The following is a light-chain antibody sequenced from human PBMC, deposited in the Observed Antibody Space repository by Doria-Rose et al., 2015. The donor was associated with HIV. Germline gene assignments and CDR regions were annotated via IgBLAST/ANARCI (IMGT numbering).Light chain of an antibody. J-gene: IGLJ3*02. Sequence: QSALIQPASVSGSPGQPITISCTGTSSGVGSYNLVSWYQQYPGKAPKLMIFEVSKRHSGISNRFSGSKSGNTASLTISGLQAEDEADYYCYSYVGSSTVVFGGGTKLTVL. CDR3: YSYVGSSTVV. V-gene: IGLV2-23*02. CDR1: SSGVGSYNL. CDR2: EVS.